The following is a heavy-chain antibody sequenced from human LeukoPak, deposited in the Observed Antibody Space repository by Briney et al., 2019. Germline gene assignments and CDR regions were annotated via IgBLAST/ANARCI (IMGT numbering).Heavy chain of an antibody. CDR2: INHSGSA. CDR3: ARGGYGSGYFFDY. CDR1: GGSFSGYY. V-gene: IGHV4-34*01. D-gene: IGHD3-22*01. J-gene: IGHJ4*02. Sequence: SETLSLTCAVYGGSFSGYYWSWIRQPPGKGLEWIGEINHSGSANYNPSLKSRVTISVDTSKNQFSLKLSSVTAADTAVYYCARGGYGSGYFFDYWGQGTLVTVSS.